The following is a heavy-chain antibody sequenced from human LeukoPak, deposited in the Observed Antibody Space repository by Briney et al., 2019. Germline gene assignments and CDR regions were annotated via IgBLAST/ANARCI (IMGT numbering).Heavy chain of an antibody. Sequence: GASVKVSCKASGYTFTSYYMHWVRQAPGQGLEWMGIINPSGGSTSYAQKFQGRVTTTRDTSTSTVYMELSSLRSEDTAVYYCARVDTAMTAADYWGQGTLVTVSS. CDR1: GYTFTSYY. D-gene: IGHD5-18*01. V-gene: IGHV1-46*01. J-gene: IGHJ4*02. CDR2: INPSGGST. CDR3: ARVDTAMTAADY.